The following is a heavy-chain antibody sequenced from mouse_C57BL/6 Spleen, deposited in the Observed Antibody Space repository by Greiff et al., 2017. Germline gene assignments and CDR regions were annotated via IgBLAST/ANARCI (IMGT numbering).Heavy chain of an antibody. D-gene: IGHD2-3*01. CDR2: IDPSDSYT. CDR3: ATIYDGYYVGLFAY. J-gene: IGHJ3*01. CDR1: GYTFTSYW. Sequence: VQLQQSGAELVMPGASVKLSCKASGYTFTSYWMHWVKQRPGQGLEWIGEIDPSDSYTNYNQKFKGKSTLTVDKSSSTAYMQLSSLTSEDSAVYYGATIYDGYYVGLFAYWGQGTLVTVSA. V-gene: IGHV1-69*01.